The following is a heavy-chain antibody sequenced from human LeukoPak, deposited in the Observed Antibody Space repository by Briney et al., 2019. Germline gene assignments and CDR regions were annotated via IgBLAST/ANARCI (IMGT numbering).Heavy chain of an antibody. CDR3: ARGSAMDY. Sequence: ASVKVSCKTSGYTFANSYINWVRQAPGQELEWMGWVNPNTGGTDYAQNFQGRVTMTRDTSINSAYMELNRLGSDDTAMYYCARGSAMDYWGQGTLVTVSS. CDR2: VNPNTGGT. J-gene: IGHJ4*02. V-gene: IGHV1-2*02. D-gene: IGHD2-2*01. CDR1: GYTFANSY.